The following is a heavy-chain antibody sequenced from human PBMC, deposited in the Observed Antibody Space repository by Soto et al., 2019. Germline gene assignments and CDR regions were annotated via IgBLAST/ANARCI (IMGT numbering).Heavy chain of an antibody. D-gene: IGHD3-22*01. CDR1: GGSISSSNW. Sequence: QVQLQESGPGLVKPSETLSLTCAVSGGSISSSNWSSWVLQPPAKGLAWSGGIYHSGSTNYNPSLKCRATIPGDNSKNQFSMKLSSVPAADSAVYYYARDRYRYDSSGYYRFDYWGQGTLVTVSS. J-gene: IGHJ4*02. CDR3: ARDRYRYDSSGYYRFDY. V-gene: IGHV4-4*02. CDR2: IYHSGST.